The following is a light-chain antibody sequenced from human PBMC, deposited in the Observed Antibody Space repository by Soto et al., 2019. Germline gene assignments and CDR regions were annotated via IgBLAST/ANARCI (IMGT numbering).Light chain of an antibody. J-gene: IGKJ1*01. CDR1: QSVSSSY. Sequence: EIVLTQSPGTLSLSPGERATLSCRASQSVSSSYLAWYQQKPGQAPRLLIYDASTRAAGIQARFSGSGSGTDFTLTIRRLEPEDFAVYYCKQYGSSSWTFGQGTKVDIK. V-gene: IGKV3-20*01. CDR2: DAS. CDR3: KQYGSSSWT.